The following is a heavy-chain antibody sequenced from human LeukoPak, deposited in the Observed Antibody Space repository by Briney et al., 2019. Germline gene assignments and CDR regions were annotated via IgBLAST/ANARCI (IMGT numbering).Heavy chain of an antibody. J-gene: IGHJ6*03. V-gene: IGHV1-69*05. CDR2: IIPIFGTA. D-gene: IGHD3-10*01. CDR3: ARDGYGSGSYKGYYYYYMDV. Sequence: SVKVSCKASGGTFSSYAISWVRQAPGQGLEWMGGIIPIFGTANYAQKFQGRVTITTDESTSTAYMELSSLRSEDTAVYYCARDGYGSGSYKGYYYYYMDVWGEGTTVTVSS. CDR1: GGTFSSYA.